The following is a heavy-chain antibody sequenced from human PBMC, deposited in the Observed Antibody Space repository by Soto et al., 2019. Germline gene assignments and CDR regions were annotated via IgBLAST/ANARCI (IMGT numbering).Heavy chain of an antibody. CDR2: IYSGGST. CDR3: ACASQFWSPPKPMDV. D-gene: IGHD2-8*02. V-gene: IGHV3-66*01. Sequence: PGGYLRLSCAASGFTVSSNYMSWVRQAPGKGLEWVSVIYSGGSTYYADSVKGRFTISRDNSKNTLYRQMNSLRAEDTAGYYCACASQFWSPPKPMDVSAKGTTVTVSS. J-gene: IGHJ6*03. CDR1: GFTVSSNY.